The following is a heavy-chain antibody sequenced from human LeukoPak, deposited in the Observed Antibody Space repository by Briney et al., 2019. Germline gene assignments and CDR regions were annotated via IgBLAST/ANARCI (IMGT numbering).Heavy chain of an antibody. J-gene: IGHJ4*02. V-gene: IGHV3-23*01. CDR3: AKDTYGSGSYTPTFDY. CDR2: ISGSGGST. Sequence: GGSLRLSCAASGFTFSSYAMSWVRQAPGKGLEWVSAISGSGGSTYYADSVKGRFTISRDNSKNTLYLQMNSLRAGDTAVYYCAKDTYGSGSYTPTFDYWGQGTLVTVSS. CDR1: GFTFSSYA. D-gene: IGHD3-10*01.